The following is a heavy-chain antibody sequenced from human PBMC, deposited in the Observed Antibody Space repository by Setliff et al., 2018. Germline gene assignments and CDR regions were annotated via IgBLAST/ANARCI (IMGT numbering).Heavy chain of an antibody. CDR3: ARHEFVGGYYGSVTYRHFDY. J-gene: IGHJ4*02. CDR2: IYYTGTA. CDR1: GDSISSTSYQ. D-gene: IGHD3-10*01. V-gene: IGHV4-39*01. Sequence: NLSLTCTVSGDSISSTSYQWGWVRQPPGKGLEWIGSIYYTGTAYYNPSLKSRVTISVDTSKNQFSLQVTSLAATDTALYFCARHEFVGGYYGSVTYRHFDYWGQGILVTVSS.